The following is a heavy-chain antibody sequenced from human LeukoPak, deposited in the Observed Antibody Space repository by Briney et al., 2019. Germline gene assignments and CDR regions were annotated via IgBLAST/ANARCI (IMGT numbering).Heavy chain of an antibody. Sequence: QPGGSLRLSCAASGFTFSSYWMSWVRQAPGKGLEWVANIKLDGSEKNYVDSVKGRFTISRDNTKNSLYLQMNSLRVEDTAVFYCARDQYDTWSRRGNFDSWGQGTLVIVSS. V-gene: IGHV3-7*03. J-gene: IGHJ4*02. CDR2: IKLDGSEK. CDR3: ARDQYDTWSRRGNFDS. D-gene: IGHD3-9*01. CDR1: GFTFSSYW.